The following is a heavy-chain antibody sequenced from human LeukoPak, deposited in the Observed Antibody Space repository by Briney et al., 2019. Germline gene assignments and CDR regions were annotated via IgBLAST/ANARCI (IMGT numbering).Heavy chain of an antibody. CDR3: ARAAYFGGDCYLLDY. CDR2: IYYSGST. CDR1: SDSIYSSNYY. D-gene: IGHD2-21*02. V-gene: IGHV4-39*01. Sequence: SETLSLTCTVSSDSIYSSNYYWGWIRQPPGKGLEWIGSIYYSGSTYYNSSLKSRVTISVDTSKNQFSLKLSSLTAADTAVYYCARAAYFGGDCYLLDYWGQGTLVTVFS. J-gene: IGHJ4*02.